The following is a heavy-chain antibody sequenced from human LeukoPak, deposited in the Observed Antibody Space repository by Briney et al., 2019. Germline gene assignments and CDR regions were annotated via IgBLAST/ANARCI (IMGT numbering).Heavy chain of an antibody. D-gene: IGHD6-13*01. CDR3: ARLGRSSSWFPGIDY. CDR1: GYTFTNYG. CDR2: ISAYNGNT. Sequence: ASVKVSCKAPGYTFTNYGISWVRQAPGQGLEWMGWISAYNGNTNYAQKLQGRVTMTTDTSTSTAYMELRSLRSDDTAVYYCARLGRSSSWFPGIDYWGQGTLVTVSS. J-gene: IGHJ4*02. V-gene: IGHV1-18*01.